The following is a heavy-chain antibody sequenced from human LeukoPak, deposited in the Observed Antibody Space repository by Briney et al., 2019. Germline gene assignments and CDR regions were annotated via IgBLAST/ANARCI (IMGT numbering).Heavy chain of an antibody. J-gene: IGHJ3*01. D-gene: IGHD6-13*01. V-gene: IGHV3-23*01. Sequence: GGSLRLSCAVSGFTFSYYSMSWVRQAPGKGLQWVSTITGTTQYADSVRGRFTISRDNSKNILYLQMNSLSTEDTAIYYCAKAFREYGSSTYSSFDVWGQGTMVTVSS. CDR1: GFTFSYYS. CDR3: AKAFREYGSSTYSSFDV. CDR2: ITGTT.